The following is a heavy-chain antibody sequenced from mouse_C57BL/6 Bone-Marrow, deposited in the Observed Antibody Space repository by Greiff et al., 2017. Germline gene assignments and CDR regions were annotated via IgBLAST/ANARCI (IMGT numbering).Heavy chain of an antibody. CDR1: GYTFTSYW. J-gene: IGHJ4*01. CDR2: IHPNSGST. D-gene: IGHD1-1*01. Sequence: QVQLKQPGAELVKPGASVKLSCKASGYTFTSYWMHWVKQRPGQGLEWIGMIHPNSGSTNYNEKFKSKATLTVDKHSSTAYMQLSSLTSEYTAVYYWARPLITTVVAHDAVDYWGQGTSVTVSS. V-gene: IGHV1-64*01. CDR3: ARPLITTVVAHDAVDY.